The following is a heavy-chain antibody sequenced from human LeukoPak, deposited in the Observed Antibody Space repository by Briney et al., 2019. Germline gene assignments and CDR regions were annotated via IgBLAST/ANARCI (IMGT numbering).Heavy chain of an antibody. D-gene: IGHD2-2*01. CDR2: ISGGNT. CDR3: VLFSPIVVLPGGVDRWMPD. V-gene: IGHV3-23*01. CDR1: GFTFSSYA. Sequence: GGSLRLSCAASGFTFSSYAVSWVRQAPGKGLQWVSTISGGNTYYADSVKGRFTISRDNAKNTLHLQMNSLRAEDTAVYYCVLFSPIVVLPGGVDRWMPDWGQGTLVTVSS. J-gene: IGHJ4*02.